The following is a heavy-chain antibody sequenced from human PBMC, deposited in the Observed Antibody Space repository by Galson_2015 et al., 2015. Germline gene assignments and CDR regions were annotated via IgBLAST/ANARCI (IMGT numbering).Heavy chain of an antibody. D-gene: IGHD6-19*01. Sequence: SETLSLTCAVYGGSFSGYYWSWIRQPPGKGLEWIGEINHSGSTNYNPSLKSRVTISVDTSKNQFSLKLSSVTAADTAVYYCARGTWAVADGYYYYYMDVWGKGTTVTVSS. CDR3: ARGTWAVADGYYYYYMDV. V-gene: IGHV4-34*01. CDR2: INHSGST. CDR1: GGSFSGYY. J-gene: IGHJ6*03.